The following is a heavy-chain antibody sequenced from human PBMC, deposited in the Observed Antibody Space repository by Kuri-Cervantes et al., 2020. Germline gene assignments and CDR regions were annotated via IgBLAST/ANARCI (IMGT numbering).Heavy chain of an antibody. CDR1: GFTFSTYR. D-gene: IGHD2-8*01. J-gene: IGHJ4*02. CDR2: ISSGRDII. Sequence: GEFLKISCAASGFTFSTYRMIWVRQAPGKGLEWVSYISSGRDIIYYADSVKGRFTISRDNAKNSLYLQMNSLRDEDTAVYYCARGNGPSPFRLDYWGQGTPVTVSS. CDR3: ARGNGPSPFRLDY. V-gene: IGHV3-48*02.